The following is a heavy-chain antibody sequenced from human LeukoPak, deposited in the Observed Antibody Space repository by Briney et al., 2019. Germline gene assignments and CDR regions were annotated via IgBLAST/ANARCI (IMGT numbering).Heavy chain of an antibody. V-gene: IGHV3-48*04. J-gene: IGHJ4*02. CDR3: ARDHLWSFDY. CDR2: IGADSAM. CDR1: GYTFSAYS. Sequence: GGSLRLSCGASGYTFSAYSVNWVRQAPGKALEWVSYIGADSAMYYAGSVKGRFTISRDNAKNSLYLQMNSLRAEDTAVYYCARDHLWSFDYWGRGTLVTVSS. D-gene: IGHD3-10*01.